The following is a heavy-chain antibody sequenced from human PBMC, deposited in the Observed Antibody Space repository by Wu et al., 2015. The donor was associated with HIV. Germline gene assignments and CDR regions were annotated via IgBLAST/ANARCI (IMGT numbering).Heavy chain of an antibody. V-gene: IGHV1-69*12. Sequence: QVHLVQSGAEVKKPRSSVKVSCKASGDDFSTSTFTWVRQTPGQGLQWLGGIIPIYSRANYARKFQGRVTITADESTNTVYLELRSLKSEDTAIYYCARVSVRRRDCSGASCRVSILDAFNVWGQGDIGHRLF. CDR3: ARVSVRRRDCSGASCRVSILDAFNV. D-gene: IGHD2-15*01. CDR1: GDDFSTST. CDR2: IIPIYSRA. J-gene: IGHJ3*01.